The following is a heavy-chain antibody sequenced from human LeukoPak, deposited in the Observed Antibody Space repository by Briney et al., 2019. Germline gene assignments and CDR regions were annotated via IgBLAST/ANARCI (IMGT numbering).Heavy chain of an antibody. V-gene: IGHV3-23*01. CDR2: ISGSGGST. Sequence: PGGSLRLSCSASGFSFSSYWMSWVRQAPGKGLEWVSAISGSGGSTYYADSVEGRFTISRDNSKNTLYLQMNSLRAEDTAVYYCAKGGQLWRHPNFDYWGQGTLVTVSS. CDR3: AKGGQLWRHPNFDY. D-gene: IGHD5-18*01. CDR1: GFSFSSYW. J-gene: IGHJ4*02.